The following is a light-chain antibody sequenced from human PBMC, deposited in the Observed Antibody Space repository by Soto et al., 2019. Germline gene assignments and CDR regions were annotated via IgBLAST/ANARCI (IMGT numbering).Light chain of an antibody. CDR3: HQYNYWPRGT. CDR1: KSVNLN. Sequence: EIMMTQSPGTLSVSPGEGSTLSCTASKSVNLNLAWYKQKPGQTPRHLLYAASTMAPGIAVRFRGSGSGTAFTLTTSSLQSADSAAYYCHQYNYWPRGTFGPGTKVEIK. V-gene: IGKV3-15*01. J-gene: IGKJ3*01. CDR2: AAS.